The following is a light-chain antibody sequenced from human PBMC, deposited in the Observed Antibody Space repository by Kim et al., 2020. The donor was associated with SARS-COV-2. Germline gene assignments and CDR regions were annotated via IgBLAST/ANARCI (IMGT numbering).Light chain of an antibody. J-gene: IGLJ1*01. CDR3: SSYAGSVV. CDR2: AVT. V-gene: IGLV2-8*01. CDR1: SSDVGAYNY. Sequence: SPGQSVTIYCTGTSSDVGAYNYVSWYQQHPGKAPKLMIYAVTQRPSGVPDRFSGSKSGNTASLTVSGLQAEDEADYYCSSYAGSVVFGTGTKVTVL.